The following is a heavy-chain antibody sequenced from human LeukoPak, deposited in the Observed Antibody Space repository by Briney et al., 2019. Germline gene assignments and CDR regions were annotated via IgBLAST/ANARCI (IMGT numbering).Heavy chain of an antibody. J-gene: IGHJ6*03. CDR1: GFTFSSYW. Sequence: GGSLRLSCAASGFTFSSYWMSWVRQAPGKGLEWVANIKQDGSEKYYVDSVKGRFTISRDSAKNSLYLQMNSLRAEDTAVYYCARDQQALTRFYYYYYYMDVWGKGTTVTVSS. D-gene: IGHD6-13*01. CDR3: ARDQQALTRFYYYYYYMDV. CDR2: IKQDGSEK. V-gene: IGHV3-7*01.